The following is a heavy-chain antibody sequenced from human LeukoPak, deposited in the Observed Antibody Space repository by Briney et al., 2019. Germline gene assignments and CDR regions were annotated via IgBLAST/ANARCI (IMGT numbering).Heavy chain of an antibody. CDR1: GGTFSSYG. CDR3: ARVSDGELFDY. D-gene: IGHD1-7*01. J-gene: IGHJ4*02. Sequence: SCKASGGTFSSYGMHWVRQAPGKGLEWVAVIWYDGSNKYYADSVKGRFTISRDNSKNTLYLQMNSLRAEDTAVYYCARVSDGELFDYWGQGTLVTVSS. V-gene: IGHV3-33*01. CDR2: IWYDGSNK.